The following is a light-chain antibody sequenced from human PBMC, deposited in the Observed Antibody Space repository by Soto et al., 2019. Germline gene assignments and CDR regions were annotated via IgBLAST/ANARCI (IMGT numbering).Light chain of an antibody. J-gene: IGLJ1*01. CDR1: SSDVGGYNY. Sequence: QSALTQPASVSGSPGQSITISCTGTSSDVGGYNYVSWYQQQSGKAPKLMIHGVSNRPSGVSSRFSGSKSGNTASLTISGLQAEDEADYYCSSYTSSRAYVFGIGTKVTVL. V-gene: IGLV2-14*01. CDR3: SSYTSSRAYV. CDR2: GVS.